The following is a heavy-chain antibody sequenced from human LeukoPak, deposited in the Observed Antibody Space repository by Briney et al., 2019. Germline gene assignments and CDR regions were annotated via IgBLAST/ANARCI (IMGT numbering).Heavy chain of an antibody. D-gene: IGHD2-2*01. Sequence: GGSLRLSCAASGFTFSSYSMNWVRQAPGKGLEWVSYISSSSSTIYYADSVKGRFTISRDNAKNSLYLQMNSLRAEDTAVYYCARAMVVPADYWGPGTLVTVSS. J-gene: IGHJ4*02. CDR3: ARAMVVPADY. CDR1: GFTFSSYS. V-gene: IGHV3-48*01. CDR2: ISSSSSTI.